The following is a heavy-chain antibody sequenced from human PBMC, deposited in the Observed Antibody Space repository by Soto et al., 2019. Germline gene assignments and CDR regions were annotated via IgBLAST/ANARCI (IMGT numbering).Heavy chain of an antibody. D-gene: IGHD1-26*01. Sequence: VASVKVSCKASGGTFSSYAISWVRQAPGQGLEWMGGIIPIFGTANYAQKFQGRVTITADESTSTAYMELSSPRSEDTAVYYCARSSSGGERLLGHLKNWGQVPMVTVSS. J-gene: IGHJ4*02. V-gene: IGHV1-69*13. CDR2: IIPIFGTA. CDR3: ARSSSGGERLLGHLKN. CDR1: GGTFSSYA.